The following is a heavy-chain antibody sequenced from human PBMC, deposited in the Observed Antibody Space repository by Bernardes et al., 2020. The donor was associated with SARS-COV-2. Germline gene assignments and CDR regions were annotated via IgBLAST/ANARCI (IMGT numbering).Heavy chain of an antibody. CDR1: GVSISSYY. CDR2: IYYIGSA. Sequence: SETLSLTCNVSGVSISSYYWSWIRQPPGKGLEWIGYIYYIGSANYNPSLMSRVTLSVDSSKEQFSLKLSSVTAADTAVSYCASLRFERGFDYWGQGPVVTVCS. V-gene: IGHV4-59*01. D-gene: IGHD5-12*01. CDR3: ASLRFERGFDY. J-gene: IGHJ4*02.